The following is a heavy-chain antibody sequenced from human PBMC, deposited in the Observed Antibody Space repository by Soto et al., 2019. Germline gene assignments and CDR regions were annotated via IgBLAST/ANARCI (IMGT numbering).Heavy chain of an antibody. CDR1: GFTFGDYI. D-gene: IGHD2-2*01. J-gene: IGHJ3*02. Sequence: AQLVESGGSLVKPGDCLRLSCAASGFTFGDYIMNWVRQAPGRGLEWVASISHSGTYIFYADSVKGRFTISRDNAKDSLFLKMNSLRVEDTAIYYCASPRDYCVSNTNCFIAFDIWGQGTGVTVSS. CDR3: ASPRDYCVSNTNCFIAFDI. CDR2: ISHSGTYI. V-gene: IGHV3-21*01.